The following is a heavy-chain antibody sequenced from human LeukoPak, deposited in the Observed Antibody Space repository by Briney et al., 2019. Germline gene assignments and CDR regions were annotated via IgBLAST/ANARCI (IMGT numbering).Heavy chain of an antibody. CDR1: GFTFSSYE. D-gene: IGHD5-18*01. V-gene: IGHV3-48*03. CDR3: AGHQGYSYGYVDY. CDR2: ISSSGSTI. Sequence: GGSLRLSWAASGFTFSSYEMNWVRQAPGKGLEWVSYISSSGSTIYYADFVKGRFTISRDNAKNSLYLQMNSLRAEDTALYYCAGHQGYSYGYVDYWGQGTLVTVSS. J-gene: IGHJ4*02.